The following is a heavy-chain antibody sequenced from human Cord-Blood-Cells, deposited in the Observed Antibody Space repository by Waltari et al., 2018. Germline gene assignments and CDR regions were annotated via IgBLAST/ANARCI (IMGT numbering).Heavy chain of an antibody. Sequence: QVQLVQSGAEVKKPGSSVKVSCKASGGTFSSYAISWVRQAPGQGLEWMGGIIPIFGTANYAQKFQGRVTITADESTSTAYMELSSLRAEDTAVYYCARGHESSGYYLYNWFDPWGQGTLVTVSS. CDR1: GGTFSSYA. D-gene: IGHD3-22*01. CDR2: IIPIFGTA. V-gene: IGHV1-69*01. J-gene: IGHJ5*02. CDR3: ARGHESSGYYLYNWFDP.